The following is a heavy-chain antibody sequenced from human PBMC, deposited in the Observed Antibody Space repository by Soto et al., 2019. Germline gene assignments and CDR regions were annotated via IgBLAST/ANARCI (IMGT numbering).Heavy chain of an antibody. CDR3: TTAHYYDSSGYLVGY. V-gene: IGHV3-15*01. Sequence: LRLSCAASGFTFSNAWMSWVRQAPWKGLEWVGRIKSKTDGGTTDYAAPVKGRFTISRDDSKNTLYLQMNSLKTEDTAVYYCTTAHYYDSSGYLVGYWGQGTLVTVSS. CDR2: IKSKTDGGTT. J-gene: IGHJ4*02. D-gene: IGHD3-22*01. CDR1: GFTFSNAW.